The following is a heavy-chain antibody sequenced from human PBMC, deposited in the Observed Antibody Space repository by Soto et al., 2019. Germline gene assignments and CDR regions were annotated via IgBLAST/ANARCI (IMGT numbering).Heavy chain of an antibody. CDR3: AKDRGGSGWRFDY. CDR2: ITTGGGST. J-gene: IGHJ4*02. D-gene: IGHD6-19*01. V-gene: IGHV3-23*01. Sequence: EVQFLESGGGLVQPGGSLRLSCAASGFTFGNYAMSWVRQAPGKGLEWVSAITTGGGSTYYADSVKGRLTISRDNSKNTLYLQMISLRAEDTAVYYCAKDRGGSGWRFDYWGQGTLVTVSS. CDR1: GFTFGNYA.